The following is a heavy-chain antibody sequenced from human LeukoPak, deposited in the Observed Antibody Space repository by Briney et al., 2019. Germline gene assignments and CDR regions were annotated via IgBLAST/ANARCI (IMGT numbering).Heavy chain of an antibody. V-gene: IGHV5-51*01. J-gene: IGHJ3*02. CDR1: GSSFTSHW. D-gene: IGHD3-22*01. CDR3: ARLPSSGYYNDPFDI. CDR2: IYPGDSDT. Sequence: RGESLQISCKGSGSSFTSHWVVWVRQLPGKGLEWMGIIYPGDSDTRYSPSFQGRVTISADKSISTAFLQCSSLKASDTAMYYCARLPSSGYYNDPFDIWGQGTMVTVSS.